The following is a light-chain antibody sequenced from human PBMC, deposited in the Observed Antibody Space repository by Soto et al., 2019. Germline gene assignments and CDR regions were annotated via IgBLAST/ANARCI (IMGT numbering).Light chain of an antibody. V-gene: IGKV3-15*01. Sequence: EIVMTQSPVTLSVSPGERATLACGASQSVRSNLAWYQQKPGQTPRLLICDASTRADGIPARFSGSGPGTEFTLTISSLQCDDFAVYYCQQYNDWRRGTFGQGTKVEIK. CDR3: QQYNDWRRGT. CDR1: QSVRSN. CDR2: DAS. J-gene: IGKJ1*01.